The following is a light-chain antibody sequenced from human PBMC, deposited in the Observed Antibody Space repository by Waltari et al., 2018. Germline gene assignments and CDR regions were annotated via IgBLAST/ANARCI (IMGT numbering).Light chain of an antibody. Sequence: DVVMTQSPLSLPVTLGQPASISCKSSQSLVHSDGNTYLNWFHQRPGQSPRRLIYKVSNRDSGVPDRFSDSGSGTDFTLEISRVEAEDVGIYYCLQSIHWPWTFGQGTKVDIK. CDR2: KVS. V-gene: IGKV2-30*02. CDR3: LQSIHWPWT. J-gene: IGKJ1*01. CDR1: QSLVHSDGNTY.